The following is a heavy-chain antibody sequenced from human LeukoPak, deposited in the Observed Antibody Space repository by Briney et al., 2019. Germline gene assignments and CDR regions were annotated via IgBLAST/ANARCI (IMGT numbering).Heavy chain of an antibody. D-gene: IGHD1-26*01. J-gene: IGHJ4*02. CDR1: GFSFDSYG. CDR3: ARERVPSGSYFDY. Sequence: PGGSLRLSCSAAGFSFDSYGMSWVRQAPVKGLEGVSVIYSGGSTYYADSVKGRFTISRTNSKNTLYLQMNSLRAEDTAVYYCARERVPSGSYFDYWGQGTLVTVSS. CDR2: IYSGGST. V-gene: IGHV3-66*01.